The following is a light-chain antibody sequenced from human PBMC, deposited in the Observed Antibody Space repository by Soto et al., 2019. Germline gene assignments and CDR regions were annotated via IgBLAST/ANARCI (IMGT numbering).Light chain of an antibody. Sequence: IVMTQSPATLSVSPGERATLSCRASQSVSSNLAWYQQKPGQAPRLLIYGTSTRATGIPARFSGSGSGTEFSFTVTSLQSEDFAVYYCQQYDQWPIPFGQGTKADI. J-gene: IGKJ1*01. CDR1: QSVSSN. CDR3: QQYDQWPIP. CDR2: GTS. V-gene: IGKV3-15*01.